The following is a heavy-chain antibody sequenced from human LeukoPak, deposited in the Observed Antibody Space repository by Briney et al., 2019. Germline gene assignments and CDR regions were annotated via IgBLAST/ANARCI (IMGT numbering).Heavy chain of an antibody. CDR1: GFTFSIYA. CDR2: ITSRGEST. Sequence: GGSLRLSCAASGFTFSIYAMSWVRQAPGKGLQWVSSITSRGESTLYVDSVKGRFTITRDNSENTLYLQMHSLRAEDTAVYYCARDRPNYYGSDGHYYRRDGDYWGRGALVSVSS. J-gene: IGHJ4*02. D-gene: IGHD3-22*01. V-gene: IGHV3-23*01. CDR3: ARDRPNYYGSDGHYYRRDGDY.